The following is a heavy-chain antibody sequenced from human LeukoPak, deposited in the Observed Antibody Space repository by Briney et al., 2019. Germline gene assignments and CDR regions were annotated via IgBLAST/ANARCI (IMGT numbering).Heavy chain of an antibody. J-gene: IGHJ4*02. CDR3: ARDWGEFEIYFDS. CDR1: GGSLSSGDHY. V-gene: IGHV4-30-4*08. Sequence: SQTLSLTCTVSGGSLSSGDHYWTWIRQPPGKGLEWIGYIYYSGTTYYNPSLKSRITISMHTSQNQFSLKLSSVTAADTAVYYCARDWGEFEIYFDSWGQGTLVTVSS. D-gene: IGHD3-16*01. CDR2: IYYSGTT.